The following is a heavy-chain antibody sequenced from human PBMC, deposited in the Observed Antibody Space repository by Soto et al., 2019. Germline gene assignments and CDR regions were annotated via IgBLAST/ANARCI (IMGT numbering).Heavy chain of an antibody. CDR1: GGSFSGYY. V-gene: IGHV4-34*01. Sequence: QVQLQQWGAGLLKPSETLSLTCAVYGGSFSGYYWSWIRQPPGKGLEWIGEINHSGSTNYNPSLKSRITISVDTSNNQFSLKLSSVTAADTAVYYCEREGGGIAADYYYYYMDVWGKGTTVTVSS. J-gene: IGHJ6*03. CDR3: EREGGGIAADYYYYYMDV. CDR2: INHSGST. D-gene: IGHD6-13*01.